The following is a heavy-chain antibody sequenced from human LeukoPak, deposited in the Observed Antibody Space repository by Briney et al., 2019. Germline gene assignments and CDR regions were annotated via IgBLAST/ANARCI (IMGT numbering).Heavy chain of an antibody. CDR1: GYTFTSYD. V-gene: IGHV1-8*01. CDR2: MNPNSGNT. J-gene: IGHJ6*03. D-gene: IGHD3-10*01. Sequence: ASVKVSCKASGYTFTSYDINWVRQATGQGLEWMGWMNPNSGNTGYAQKFQGRVTMTRNTSISTAYMELSSLRSEDTAVYYCTRGYYYGSGSSYIGYYYYYYMDVWGKGTTVTISS. CDR3: TRGYYYGSGSSYIGYYYYYYMDV.